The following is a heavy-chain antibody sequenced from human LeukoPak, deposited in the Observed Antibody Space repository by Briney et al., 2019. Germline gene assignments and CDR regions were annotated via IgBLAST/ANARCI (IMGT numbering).Heavy chain of an antibody. CDR2: IYYSGST. D-gene: IGHD2-15*01. Sequence: SGTLSLTCTVSGGSISSYYWSWIRQPPGKGLEWIGYIYYSGSTNYNPSLKSRVTISVDTSKNQFSLKLSSVTAADTAVYYCARSYCSGGSCYRGNAFDIWGQGTMVTVSS. CDR3: ARSYCSGGSCYRGNAFDI. CDR1: GGSISSYY. V-gene: IGHV4-59*08. J-gene: IGHJ3*02.